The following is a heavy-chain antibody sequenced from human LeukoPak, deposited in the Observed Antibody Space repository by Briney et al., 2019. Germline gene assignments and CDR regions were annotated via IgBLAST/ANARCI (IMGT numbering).Heavy chain of an antibody. CDR2: IRYDELQD. J-gene: IGHJ4*02. Sequence: SGGFLRLSCATSGFTFRNHGMHWVRQAPGKGLEWVAFIRYDELQDYYADSVRGRFTISRDNSKSALYLQMGSLRPEDTAMYYCVRDFSNYVAFFDSWGQGVLVTVSS. V-gene: IGHV3-30*02. CDR1: GFTFRNHG. D-gene: IGHD4-11*01. CDR3: VRDFSNYVAFFDS.